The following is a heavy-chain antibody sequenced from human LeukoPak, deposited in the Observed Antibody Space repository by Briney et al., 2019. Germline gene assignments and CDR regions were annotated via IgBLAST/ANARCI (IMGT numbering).Heavy chain of an antibody. CDR3: ARGTYYYEF. CDR1: KFTFSDYY. J-gene: IGHJ4*02. D-gene: IGHD3/OR15-3a*01. Sequence: GGSLRPSCAASKFTFSDYYMTWVRQAPGKGPEWVAYMNQFGTEIKYLDSVKGRFTISRDNAKNSLYLWMTSLTADDTAVYYCARGTYYYEFWGQGTLVIASS. V-gene: IGHV3-7*04. CDR2: MNQFGTEI.